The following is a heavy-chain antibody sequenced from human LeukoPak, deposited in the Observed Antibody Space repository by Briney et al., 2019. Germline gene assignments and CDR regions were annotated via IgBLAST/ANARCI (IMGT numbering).Heavy chain of an antibody. CDR2: ILPVLGTA. V-gene: IGHV1-69*08. CDR3: ARRFYYDRIGYSEF. Sequence: SVKVSCKPSAGTISNFTITWVRQAPGQGLEWMGRILPVLGTANYAQKFQGRVTFTADRSTSTAYMDLSSLRPEDTAVYYCARRFYYDRIGYSEFWGQGTLISVSS. CDR1: AGTISNFT. D-gene: IGHD3-22*01. J-gene: IGHJ4*02.